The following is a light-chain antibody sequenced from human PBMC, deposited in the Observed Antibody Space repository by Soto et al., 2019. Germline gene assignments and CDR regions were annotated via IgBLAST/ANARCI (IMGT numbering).Light chain of an antibody. J-gene: IGKJ1*01. CDR2: GAS. Sequence: EIVLTQSPGTLSLSPGERATLSCRASQSVSSSYLAWYQQKPGQAPRLLIHGASSRDTGIPDRVSGSGSGTDFTLTISRLEPEDFAVYYCQQYGSSPRTFGQGTKVDIK. V-gene: IGKV3-20*01. CDR3: QQYGSSPRT. CDR1: QSVSSSY.